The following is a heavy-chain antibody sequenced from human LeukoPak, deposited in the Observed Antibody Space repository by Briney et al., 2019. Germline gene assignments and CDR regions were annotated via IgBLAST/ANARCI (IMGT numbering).Heavy chain of an antibody. J-gene: IGHJ4*02. CDR1: GFTFSSYA. Sequence: GGSLRLSCAASGFTFSSYAMSWVRQAPGKGLEWVAPISGSGGSTYYADSVKGRFTISRDNSKNTVYLQMNSLRVEDTAVFYCAKTLGPKATATGDYWGQGILVTVSS. V-gene: IGHV3-23*01. D-gene: IGHD1-26*01. CDR2: ISGSGGST. CDR3: AKTLGPKATATGDY.